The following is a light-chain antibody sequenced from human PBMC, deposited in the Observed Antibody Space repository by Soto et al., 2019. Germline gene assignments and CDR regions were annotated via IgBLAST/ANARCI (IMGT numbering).Light chain of an antibody. CDR2: DVS. J-gene: IGLJ1*01. Sequence: QSVLTQPASVSGSPGQSIAISCTGVRTDVDGYDYVSWYQQHPGQVPHLMIYDVSNRPSGVPDLFSGSKSGNTASLTISGLQAEGEADYYCTSYTSSTPFYAFGTGTKVTVL. CDR1: RTDVDGYDY. V-gene: IGLV2-14*03. CDR3: TSYTSSTPFYA.